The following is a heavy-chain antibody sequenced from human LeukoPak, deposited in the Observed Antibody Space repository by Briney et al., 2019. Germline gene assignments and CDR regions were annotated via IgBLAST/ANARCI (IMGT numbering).Heavy chain of an antibody. CDR3: ARQNRAAFDI. Sequence: ASETLSLTCAVYGGSFSGYYWSWIRQPAGKGLEWIGRIYTSGSTNYNPSLKSRVTMSVDTSKNQFSLKLTSVTAADTAVYYCARQNRAAFDIWGQGTMVTVSS. CDR1: GGSFSGYY. CDR2: IYTSGST. D-gene: IGHD1-14*01. V-gene: IGHV4-59*10. J-gene: IGHJ3*02.